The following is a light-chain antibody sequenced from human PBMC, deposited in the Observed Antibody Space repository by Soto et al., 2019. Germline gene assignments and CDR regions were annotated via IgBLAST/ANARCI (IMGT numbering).Light chain of an antibody. Sequence: QSVLTQPPSVSEAPRQRVTISCSGSSSNIGNNAVNWYQQLPGKAPKLLIYYDDLLPSGVSDRFSGSKSGTSASLAISGLQSEDEADYYCAAWDDSLNVVVFGGGTKVTDL. CDR3: AAWDDSLNVVV. J-gene: IGLJ2*01. CDR1: SSNIGNNA. CDR2: YDD. V-gene: IGLV1-36*01.